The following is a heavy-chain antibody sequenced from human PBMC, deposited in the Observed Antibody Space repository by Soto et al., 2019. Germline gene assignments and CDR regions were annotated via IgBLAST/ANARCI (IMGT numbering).Heavy chain of an antibody. D-gene: IGHD6-19*01. Sequence: SLRLSFAASGFSFGNYAMSWVRQAPGKGLEWVSVITGSGGGTSYADSVKGRFTISRDHPTKTLYLQMNSLRAEDTAVYYCAKDSSGGSVSGWSHDNWGHGTLVTVSS. J-gene: IGHJ4*01. CDR2: ITGSGGGT. V-gene: IGHV3-23*01. CDR3: AKDSSGGSVSGWSHDN. CDR1: GFSFGNYA.